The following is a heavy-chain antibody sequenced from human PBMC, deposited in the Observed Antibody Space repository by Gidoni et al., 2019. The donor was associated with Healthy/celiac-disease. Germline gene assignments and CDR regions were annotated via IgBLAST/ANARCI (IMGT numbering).Heavy chain of an antibody. CDR3: ARGRDSSGYYKYYFDY. CDR1: GGTFSSYA. D-gene: IGHD3-22*01. Sequence: QVQLVQSGAEVKKPGSSVKVSCKASGGTFSSYAISWVRQAPGQGLGWMGEIIPIFGTANYAQKFQGRVTITADESTSTAYMELSSLRSEDTAVYYCARGRDSSGYYKYYFDYWGQGTLVTVSS. J-gene: IGHJ4*02. CDR2: IIPIFGTA. V-gene: IGHV1-69*01.